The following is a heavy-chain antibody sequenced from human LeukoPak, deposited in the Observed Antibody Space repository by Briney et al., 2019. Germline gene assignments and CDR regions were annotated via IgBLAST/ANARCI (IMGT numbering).Heavy chain of an antibody. D-gene: IGHD6-6*01. CDR1: GFTFSSYS. CDR2: ISSSSSYI. J-gene: IGHJ4*02. CDR3: ARDVSIAASPDYFDY. Sequence: GGSLRLSCAASGFTFSSYSMNWVRQAPGKGLEWVSSISSSSSYIYYADSVKGRFTISRDNAKNSLYLQMNSLRAEDTAVYYCARDVSIAASPDYFDYWGQGTLVTVSS. V-gene: IGHV3-21*01.